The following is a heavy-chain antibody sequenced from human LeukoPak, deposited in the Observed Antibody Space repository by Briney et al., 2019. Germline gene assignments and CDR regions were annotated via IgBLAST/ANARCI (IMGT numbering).Heavy chain of an antibody. CDR1: GYTFTSYG. Sequence: GASVKVSCKASGYTFTSYGIGWVRQAPGQGLEWMGWISTYSGNTNYAQNLQGRVTMTTDTSTSTAYMELRSLTSDDTAVYYCARGGDDYDIRDWFDPWGQGTLVTVSS. D-gene: IGHD3-22*01. J-gene: IGHJ5*02. V-gene: IGHV1-18*01. CDR2: ISTYSGNT. CDR3: ARGGDDYDIRDWFDP.